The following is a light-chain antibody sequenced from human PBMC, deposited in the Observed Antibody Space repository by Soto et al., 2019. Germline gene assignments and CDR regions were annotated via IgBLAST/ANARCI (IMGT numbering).Light chain of an antibody. CDR1: QSVASNY. CDR3: QQYGISPPYT. V-gene: IGKV3-20*01. Sequence: EIVLTQSPSTLSLSPGERATLSCRASQSVASNYLAWYQQKPGQTPRLLIYGASSRATDIPDRFSGSGSGTDFTLTISSLEPEDFAVYYCQQYGISPPYTFGQGTKLEIK. J-gene: IGKJ2*01. CDR2: GAS.